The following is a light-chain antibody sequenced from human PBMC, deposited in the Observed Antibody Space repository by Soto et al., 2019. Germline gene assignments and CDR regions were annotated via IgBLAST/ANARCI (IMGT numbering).Light chain of an antibody. CDR2: AAS. J-gene: IGKJ4*01. CDR1: QSISSY. V-gene: IGKV1-39*01. CDR3: QQSYSTART. Sequence: DIQMTQSPSSLSASVGDRVTITCRASQSISSYLNWYQQRPGKAPKLLMYAASSLQSGVPSRFSGSGSGTDFTLTINSLQPEDFATYYCQQSYSTARTFGGGTKVEIK.